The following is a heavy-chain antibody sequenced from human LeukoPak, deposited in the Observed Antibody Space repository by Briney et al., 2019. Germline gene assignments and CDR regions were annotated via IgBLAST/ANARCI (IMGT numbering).Heavy chain of an antibody. CDR2: ISGSGDST. CDR1: GFTFSSYA. V-gene: IGHV3-23*01. CDR3: TKGSRNSIFGVFDY. J-gene: IGHJ4*02. D-gene: IGHD3-3*01. Sequence: AGGSLRLSCAASGFTFSSYAMSWVRQAPGKGLEWVSGISGSGDSTYYADSVKGRFTISRDNSKNTLYLQMNSLRVEDTAVYYCTKGSRNSIFGVFDYWGQGTPVTVSS.